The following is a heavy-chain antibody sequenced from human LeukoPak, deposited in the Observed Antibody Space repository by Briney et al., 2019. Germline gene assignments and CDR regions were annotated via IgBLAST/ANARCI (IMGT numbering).Heavy chain of an antibody. CDR3: AGSFDY. Sequence: SETLSLTCTVSGGSISSYYWSWIRQPPGKGLEWIGYIYYSGSTNYNPSLKSRVTISVDTSKNQFSLKLSSVTAADTAVYYCAGSFDYWGQGTLVTVSS. CDR2: IYYSGST. V-gene: IGHV4-59*01. J-gene: IGHJ4*02. CDR1: GGSISSYY.